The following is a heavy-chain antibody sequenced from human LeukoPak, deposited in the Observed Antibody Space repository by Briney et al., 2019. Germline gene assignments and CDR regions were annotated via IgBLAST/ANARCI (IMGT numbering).Heavy chain of an antibody. CDR1: GGSISSYY. Sequence: PSEILSLTCTVSGGSISSYYWSWIRQPPGKGLEWIGYIYYSGSTNYNPSLKSRVTISVDTSKNQFSLKLSSVTAADAAVYYCAGERGEEYSSGWYKRNYFDNWGQGIRVTVSS. D-gene: IGHD6-19*01. CDR3: AGERGEEYSSGWYKRNYFDN. CDR2: IYYSGST. V-gene: IGHV4-59*01. J-gene: IGHJ4*02.